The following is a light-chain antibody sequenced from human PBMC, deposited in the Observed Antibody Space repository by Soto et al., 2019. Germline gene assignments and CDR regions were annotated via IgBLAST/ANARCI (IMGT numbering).Light chain of an antibody. CDR2: GAS. V-gene: IGKV3-15*01. CDR3: QQDKTWPPRT. CDR1: QSVSSH. Sequence: ELVMTQSPATLSVSPGERATLSCRASQSVSSHLTWYQQKPGQAPRLLIYGASTRATGVPARFSGSGSGTEFTLTITSLQSEDFAVYYCQQDKTWPPRTFGPGTKVEMK. J-gene: IGKJ1*01.